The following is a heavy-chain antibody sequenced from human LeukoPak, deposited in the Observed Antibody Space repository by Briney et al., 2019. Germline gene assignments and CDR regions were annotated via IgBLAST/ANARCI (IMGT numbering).Heavy chain of an antibody. D-gene: IGHD2-21*01. V-gene: IGHV4-38-2*01. Sequence: PSETLSLTXAVSGYSISSGYYWGWIRQPPGKGLEWIGSIYHSGSTYYNPSLKSRVTISVDTSKNQFSLKLSSVTAADTAVYYCARHIVPGVFDYWGQGTLVTVSS. J-gene: IGHJ4*02. CDR2: IYHSGST. CDR1: GYSISSGYY. CDR3: ARHIVPGVFDY.